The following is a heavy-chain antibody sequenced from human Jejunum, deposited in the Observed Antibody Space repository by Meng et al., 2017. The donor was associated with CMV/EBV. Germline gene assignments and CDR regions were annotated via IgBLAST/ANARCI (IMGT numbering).Heavy chain of an antibody. CDR2: IKQDGSEK. D-gene: IGHD4-17*01. CDR3: AKRGYGDYYYYYGMDV. CDR1: TFGDYA. V-gene: IGHV3-7*01. J-gene: IGHJ6*02. Sequence: TFGDYAMNWVRQAPGKGLEWVANIKQDGSEKYYVDSVKGRFTISRDNAKNSLYLQMNSLRAEDTAVYYCAKRGYGDYYYYYGMDVWGQGTTVTVSS.